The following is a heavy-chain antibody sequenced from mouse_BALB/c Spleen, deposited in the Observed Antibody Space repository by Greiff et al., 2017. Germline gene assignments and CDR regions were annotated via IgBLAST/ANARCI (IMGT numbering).Heavy chain of an antibody. Sequence: DVHLVESGGGLVQPGGSRKLSCAASGFTFSSFGMRWVRQAPEKGLEWVAYISSGSSTIYYADTVKGRFTISRDNPKNTLFLQMTSLRSEDTAMYYCARGGRLNYGNHWYFDVWGAGTTVTVSS. CDR2: ISSGSSTI. J-gene: IGHJ1*01. CDR1: GFTFSSFG. V-gene: IGHV5-17*02. CDR3: ARGGRLNYGNHWYFDV. D-gene: IGHD2-1*01.